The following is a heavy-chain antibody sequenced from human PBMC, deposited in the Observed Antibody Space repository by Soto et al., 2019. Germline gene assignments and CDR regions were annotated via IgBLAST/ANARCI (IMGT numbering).Heavy chain of an antibody. D-gene: IGHD3-9*01. Sequence: ASVKVSCKASGCTFTSYGISWVRQAPGQGLEWMGWISAYNGNTNYAQKLQGRVTMTTDTSTSTAYMELRSLRSDDTAVYYWARDGVTYYDILTGYWITYYFDYWGQGTLVTVSS. J-gene: IGHJ4*02. CDR2: ISAYNGNT. CDR3: ARDGVTYYDILTGYWITYYFDY. V-gene: IGHV1-18*04. CDR1: GCTFTSYG.